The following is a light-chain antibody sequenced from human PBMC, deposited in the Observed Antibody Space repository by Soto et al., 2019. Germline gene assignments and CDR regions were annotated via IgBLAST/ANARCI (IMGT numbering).Light chain of an antibody. CDR2: KAS. CDR1: QSISIW. Sequence: DIQMTQSPSTLSASVGDRVTITCRASQSISIWLAWYQQKPGKAPNLLIYKASTLASGVPSRFSGSGSGTEFTLTINSLQPDDFATYYCQQYHIYSGTFGQGTKVEIK. J-gene: IGKJ1*01. V-gene: IGKV1-5*03. CDR3: QQYHIYSGT.